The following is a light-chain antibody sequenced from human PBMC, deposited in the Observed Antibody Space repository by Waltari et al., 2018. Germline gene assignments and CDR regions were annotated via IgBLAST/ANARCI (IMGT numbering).Light chain of an antibody. J-gene: IGKJ2*01. CDR3: QQSYSTPRT. V-gene: IGKV1-39*01. CDR1: QSISNY. Sequence: DIQMTQSPSSLSTSVGDRVTITCRASQSISNYLNSYQQKPGKAPKLLIYAASTWQSGVPSRFSGSGSGTDFTLTISSLQPEDFVTYYCQQSYSTPRTFGQGTRLEIK. CDR2: AAS.